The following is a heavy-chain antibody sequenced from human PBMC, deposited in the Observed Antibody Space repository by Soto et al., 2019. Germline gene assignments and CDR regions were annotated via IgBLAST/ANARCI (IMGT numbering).Heavy chain of an antibody. D-gene: IGHD2-15*01. Sequence: PGGSLRLSCAASGFTFSSFAMSWVRQAPGKGLEWVSAISGSGGSTYYADSVKGRFTISRDNSKNTLYLQMNNLRADDTAVYFCAKIHCSGGTCYSVYYFYGMDVWGQGTTVTVSS. J-gene: IGHJ6*02. CDR1: GFTFSSFA. CDR2: ISGSGGST. CDR3: AKIHCSGGTCYSVYYFYGMDV. V-gene: IGHV3-23*01.